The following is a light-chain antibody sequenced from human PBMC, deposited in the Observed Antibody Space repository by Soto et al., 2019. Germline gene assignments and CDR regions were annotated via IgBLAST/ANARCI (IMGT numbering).Light chain of an antibody. CDR1: QSVSRSY. CDR2: GAS. V-gene: IGKV3-20*01. CDR3: HHYET. Sequence: PRDRATQSCRASQSVSRSYLGWYQQKPGQAPRLLMYGASIRAAGVPDRFSGSGSGTEFTLTISRLEPQDFTVYYCHHYETFGQG. J-gene: IGKJ1*01.